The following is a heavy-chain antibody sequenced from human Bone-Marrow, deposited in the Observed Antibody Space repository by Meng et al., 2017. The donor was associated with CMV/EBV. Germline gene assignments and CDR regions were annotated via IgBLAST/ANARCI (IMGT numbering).Heavy chain of an antibody. D-gene: IGHD3-3*01. CDR2: INPYTGST. CDR1: GYRLTSYG. J-gene: IGHJ4*02. Sequence: ASVNVSCKASGYRLTSYGINWVRQAPGQGLEWMGWINPYTGSTDYLQKFQDRVTMTTDTSTSTAYMELRSLRSDDTAVYYCARSSPWYFDFWSGPDYWGQGTLVTVSS. V-gene: IGHV1-18*01. CDR3: ARSSPWYFDFWSGPDY.